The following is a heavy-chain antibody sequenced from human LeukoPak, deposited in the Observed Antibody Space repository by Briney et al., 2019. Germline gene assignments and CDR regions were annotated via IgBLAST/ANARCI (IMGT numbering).Heavy chain of an antibody. Sequence: GGSLRLSCAASGFTFSDYYMSWIRQAPGKGLEWVSYISSSSSYTNYADSVKGRFTISRDNAKNSLYLQMNSLRAEDTAVYYCARVSIARVVAATYFDYWGRGTLVTVSS. J-gene: IGHJ4*02. D-gene: IGHD2-15*01. V-gene: IGHV3-11*03. CDR2: ISSSSSYT. CDR1: GFTFSDYY. CDR3: ARVSIARVVAATYFDY.